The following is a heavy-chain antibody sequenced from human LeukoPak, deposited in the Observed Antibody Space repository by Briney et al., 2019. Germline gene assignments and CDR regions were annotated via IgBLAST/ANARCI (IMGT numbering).Heavy chain of an antibody. D-gene: IGHD6-13*01. CDR2: TYYRSKWYN. CDR1: GDSVSSNSAA. V-gene: IGHV6-1*01. CDR3: ARGGAAAGSWFDP. J-gene: IGHJ5*02. Sequence: PSQTLSLTCAISGDSVSSNSAAWNWSRQSPSRGLEWLGRTYYRSKWYNDYAVSVKSRITINPDTSKNQFSLQLNSVTPEDTAVYYCARGGAAAGSWFDPWGQGTLVTVSS.